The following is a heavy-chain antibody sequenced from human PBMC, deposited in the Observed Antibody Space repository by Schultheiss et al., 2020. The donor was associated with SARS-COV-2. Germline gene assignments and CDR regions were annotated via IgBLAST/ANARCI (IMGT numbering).Heavy chain of an antibody. D-gene: IGHD6-13*01. Sequence: GSLRLSCTVSGGSISSYYWSWIRQPPGKGLEWIGYIYHSGSTYYNPSLKSRVTISVDTSKNQFSLKLSSVTAADTAVYYCARGQYSSSWSIGYWGQGTLVTVSS. J-gene: IGHJ4*02. CDR1: GGSISSYY. V-gene: IGHV4-59*12. CDR3: ARGQYSSSWSIGY. CDR2: IYHSGST.